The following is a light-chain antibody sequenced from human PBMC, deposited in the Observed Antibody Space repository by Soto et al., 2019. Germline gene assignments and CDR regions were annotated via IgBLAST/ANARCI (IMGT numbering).Light chain of an antibody. V-gene: IGKV3-20*01. J-gene: IGKJ4*01. CDR1: QSVSSSY. CDR2: GAS. CDR3: QQYCSSPLP. Sequence: EIVLTQSPGTLSLSPGERATLSCRASQSVSSSYLAWYQQKPGQAPRLLIYGASSRPTGIPDRFSGSGSGTDFTLTISRLEPEDFAVYYCQQYCSSPLPFGGGTKVEIK.